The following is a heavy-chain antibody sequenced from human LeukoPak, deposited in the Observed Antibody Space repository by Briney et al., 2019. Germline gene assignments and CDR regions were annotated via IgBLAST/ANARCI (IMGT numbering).Heavy chain of an antibody. J-gene: IGHJ4*02. CDR3: AKPAISSRGWYYDY. Sequence: GGSLRLSCAASGFTFSSYWMHWVRQAPGKGLVWVSRINGDGSTTTYADSVKGRFTISRDNSKNTLYLQMNSLRAEDTAVYYCAKPAISSRGWYYDYWGQGTLVTVSS. D-gene: IGHD6-19*01. CDR1: GFTFSSYW. CDR2: INGDGSTT. V-gene: IGHV3-74*01.